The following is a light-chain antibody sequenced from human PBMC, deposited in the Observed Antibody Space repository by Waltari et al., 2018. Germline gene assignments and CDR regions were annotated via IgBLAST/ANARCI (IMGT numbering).Light chain of an antibody. V-gene: IGKV1-39*01. CDR3: QQSLFTPWT. J-gene: IGKJ1*01. CDR1: QNISNY. Sequence: DIQMTQSPSSLSASVGDRVTITCRARQNISNYLNWYQQKPGKAPNLLIYAASSLQSGVPSRFSGSGSGTDFTLTITSLQPEDFAAYICQQSLFTPWTFGQGTKV. CDR2: AAS.